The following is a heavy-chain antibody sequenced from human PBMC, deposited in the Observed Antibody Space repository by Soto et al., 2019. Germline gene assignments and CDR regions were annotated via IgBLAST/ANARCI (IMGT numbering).Heavy chain of an antibody. CDR2: IYHSGST. V-gene: IGHV4-4*02. CDR3: ARDSSGWYRQALFDP. D-gene: IGHD6-19*01. Sequence: SEPLSLTCAVSGGSIISSNWRSLVRQPPGKGLEWIGEIYHSGSTNYNPSLKSRVTISVDKSKKQFSLKLSSVTAADTAVYYCARDSSGWYRQALFDPWGQGTLVTVSS. CDR1: GGSIISSNW. J-gene: IGHJ5*02.